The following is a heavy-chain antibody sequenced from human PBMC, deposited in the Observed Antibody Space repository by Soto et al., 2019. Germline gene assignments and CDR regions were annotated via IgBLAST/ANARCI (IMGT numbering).Heavy chain of an antibody. V-gene: IGHV4-59*01. J-gene: IGHJ5*02. Sequence: QVQLQESGPGLVKPSETLSLTCTVSGGSISRYYWSWIRQPPGKGLEWSVYIYYSGSTNYTPPLKRRVTISVDKSKNQFSLKLSSVTAADKAVYYCARGFNAWGQGTLVTVS. CDR2: IYYSGST. CDR3: ARGFNA. CDR1: GGSISRYY.